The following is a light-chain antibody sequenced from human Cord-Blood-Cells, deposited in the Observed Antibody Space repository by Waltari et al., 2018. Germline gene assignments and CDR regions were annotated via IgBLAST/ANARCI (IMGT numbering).Light chain of an antibody. CDR2: DVS. Sequence: QSALTQPRSVSGSPGPPVTIPCTGTSSAVGGYNYVPWYQQHPGKAPKLMIYDVSKRPSGVPDRFSGSKSGNTASLTISGLQAEDEADYYCCSYAGSYTLVFGGGTKLTVL. V-gene: IGLV2-11*01. CDR3: CSYAGSYTLV. CDR1: SSAVGGYNY. J-gene: IGLJ2*01.